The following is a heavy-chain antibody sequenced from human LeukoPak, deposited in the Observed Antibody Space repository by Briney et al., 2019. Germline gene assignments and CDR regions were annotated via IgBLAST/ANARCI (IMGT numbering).Heavy chain of an antibody. V-gene: IGHV3-48*04. D-gene: IGHD6-13*01. CDR3: VRLLAPAGNYYFDY. J-gene: IGHJ4*02. CDR2: ISSSSSTI. CDR1: GFTFSSYS. Sequence: GGSLRLSCAASGFTFSSYSVNWVRQAPGKGLEWVSYISSSSSTIYYADSVKGRFTISRDNAKNSLYLQMNSLRAEDTAVYYCVRLLAPAGNYYFDYWGQGTLVTVSS.